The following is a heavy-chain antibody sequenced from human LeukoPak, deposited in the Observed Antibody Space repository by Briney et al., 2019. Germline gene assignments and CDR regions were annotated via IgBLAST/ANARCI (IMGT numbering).Heavy chain of an antibody. Sequence: AGSLRLSCAASGFSFSSYYMYWVRQAPEKGLVWVSRIRTDGNTAYADSVKGRFTISRDNAKNTLYLQMNSLRAEDTAVYYCVAYNWNYPDYWGQGTLVTVSS. CDR3: VAYNWNYPDY. J-gene: IGHJ4*02. CDR2: IRTDGNT. CDR1: GFSFSSYY. D-gene: IGHD1-20*01. V-gene: IGHV3-74*01.